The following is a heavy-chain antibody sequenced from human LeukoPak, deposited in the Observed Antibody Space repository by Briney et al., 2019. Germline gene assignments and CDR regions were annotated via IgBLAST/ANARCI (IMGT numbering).Heavy chain of an antibody. CDR3: AKDRLGRRPDAFDI. D-gene: IGHD1-1*01. J-gene: IGHJ3*02. Sequence: SCKASGYTFTGYYMHWVRQAPGKGLEWVAFTRYDSSSKYYTDSVKGRFTISRDNSKNTLYLQMNSLRVEDTAVYYCAKDRLGRRPDAFDIWGQGTMVTVSS. CDR1: GYTFTGYY. CDR2: TRYDSSSK. V-gene: IGHV3-30*02.